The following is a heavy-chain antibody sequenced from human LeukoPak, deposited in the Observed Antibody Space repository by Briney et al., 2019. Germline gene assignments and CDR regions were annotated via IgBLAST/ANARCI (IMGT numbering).Heavy chain of an antibody. D-gene: IGHD5-24*01. CDR3: ARKDGDY. CDR2: MYNSGNT. J-gene: IGHJ4*02. CDR1: GASISSYH. V-gene: IGHV4-59*01. Sequence: PSETLSLTCTVSGASISSYHWSWIRQPPGKGLEWIGYMYNSGNTNYNPSLKSRVTMSLDTSKNQFSLKLSSVTAADTAIYYCARKDGDYWGQGTPVIVSS.